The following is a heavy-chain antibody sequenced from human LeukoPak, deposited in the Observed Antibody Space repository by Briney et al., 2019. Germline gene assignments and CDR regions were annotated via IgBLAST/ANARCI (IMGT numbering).Heavy chain of an antibody. CDR2: IIPILGIA. CDR3: ASSGTIYYYYGMDV. D-gene: IGHD1/OR15-1a*01. V-gene: IGHV1-69*04. Sequence: ASVKVSCKASGGTFSSYAISWVRQAPGQGLEWMGRIIPILGIANYAQKFQGRVTMTTDTSTSTAYMELRSLRSDDTAVYYCASSGTIYYYYGMDVWGQGTTVTVSS. CDR1: GGTFSSYA. J-gene: IGHJ6*02.